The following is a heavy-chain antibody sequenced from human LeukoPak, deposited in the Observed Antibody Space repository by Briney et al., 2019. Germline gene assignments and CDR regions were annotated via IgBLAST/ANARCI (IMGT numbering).Heavy chain of an antibody. V-gene: IGHV4-59*01. D-gene: IGHD3-22*01. Sequence: PSETLSLTCTVSGGSISSYYWSWIRHPPGKGVVGCGFIYHSGSNNYNLSLKSRVTISVDTSKNEFSLKLSSVTTADTAVYYCARSGVSSGYYYLNYWGQGTLVTVSS. CDR1: GGSISSYY. CDR2: IYHSGSN. CDR3: ARSGVSSGYYYLNY. J-gene: IGHJ4*02.